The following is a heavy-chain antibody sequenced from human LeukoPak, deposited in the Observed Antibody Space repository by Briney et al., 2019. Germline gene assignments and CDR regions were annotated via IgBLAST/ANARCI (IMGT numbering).Heavy chain of an antibody. V-gene: IGHV3-9*01. J-gene: IGHJ1*01. CDR2: ISLNSGSI. Sequence: PLRLFCSASGVTFDVYAMHWVRHAPGKGLEGVSGISLNSGSIGYAHSANGRFTCSRGHAKNSLYLQMRSLRAEDTALYSCASRLSGWCQHCGQGALVTVSS. CDR3: ASRLSGWCQH. D-gene: IGHD6-19*01. CDR1: GVTFDVYA.